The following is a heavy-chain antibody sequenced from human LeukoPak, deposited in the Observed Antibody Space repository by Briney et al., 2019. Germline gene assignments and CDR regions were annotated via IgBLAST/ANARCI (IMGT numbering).Heavy chain of an antibody. Sequence: PGGSLRLSWEASELTLSNYAMGWVRKAPGKGQQWASGVGDDGNSRYYADSLKGRFTISRDNSANTVYLQMNNLADEDTAVYYCVKEGEGHSYAPKTGPPTWGQGTLVTISS. CDR1: ELTLSNYA. CDR3: VKEGEGHSYAPKTGPPT. V-gene: IGHV3-23*01. J-gene: IGHJ5*02. CDR2: VGDDGNSR. D-gene: IGHD5-18*01.